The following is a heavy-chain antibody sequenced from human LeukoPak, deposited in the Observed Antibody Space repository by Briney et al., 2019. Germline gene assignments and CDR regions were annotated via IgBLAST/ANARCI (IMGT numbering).Heavy chain of an antibody. Sequence: HPGGSLRLSCAASGFTFSSYGMHWVRQAPGKGLEWVAVIWYDGSNKYYADSVKGRFTISRDNSKNTLYLQMNSLRAEDTAVYYCARGPRWSVSFSTNWFDPWGQGTLVTVSS. CDR1: GFTFSSYG. V-gene: IGHV3-33*01. CDR3: ARGPRWSVSFSTNWFDP. J-gene: IGHJ5*02. D-gene: IGHD2-15*01. CDR2: IWYDGSNK.